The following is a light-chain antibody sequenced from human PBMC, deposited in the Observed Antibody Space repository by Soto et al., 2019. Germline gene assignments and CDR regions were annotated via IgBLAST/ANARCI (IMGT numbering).Light chain of an antibody. CDR3: QQYGFSPPVT. CDR2: HAS. J-gene: IGKJ5*01. Sequence: DIVLTQSPDTLSLSPGERATLSCRASQSVSNNYLAWYQQKPGQTPRLVIYHASNRATGIPDRFTGGGSGTEFTLVISRLEPEDFAVHYCQQYGFSPPVTFGQGTRLDIK. CDR1: QSVSNNY. V-gene: IGKV3-20*01.